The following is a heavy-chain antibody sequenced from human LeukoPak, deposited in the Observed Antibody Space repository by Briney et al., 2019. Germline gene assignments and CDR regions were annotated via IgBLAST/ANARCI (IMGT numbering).Heavy chain of an antibody. V-gene: IGHV1-69*04. J-gene: IGHJ1*01. CDR3: ANRGIAAAGYFQH. CDR2: IIPILGIA. D-gene: IGHD6-13*01. Sequence: SVKVSCKASGGTFSSYAISWVRQAPGQGLEWMGRIIPILGIANYAQKFQGRVTITADKSTSTTYMELSSLRSEDTAVYYCANRGIAAAGYFQHWGQGTLVTVSS. CDR1: GGTFSSYA.